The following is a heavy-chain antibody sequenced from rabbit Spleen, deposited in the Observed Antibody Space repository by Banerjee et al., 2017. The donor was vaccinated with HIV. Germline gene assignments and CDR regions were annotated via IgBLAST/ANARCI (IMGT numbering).Heavy chain of an antibody. V-gene: IGHV1S45*01. CDR3: ARDTGTSFSTYGMDL. Sequence: QEQLVESGGGLVQPGGSLKLSCTASGFSFSNKAVMCWVRQAPGKGLEWIACIGAGSSGSTYSATWAKGRFTISKTSSTTVTLQMTSLTAADTATYFCARDTGTSFSTYGMDLWGPGTLVTVS. D-gene: IGHD8-1*01. CDR1: GFSFSNKAV. J-gene: IGHJ6*01. CDR2: IGAGSSGST.